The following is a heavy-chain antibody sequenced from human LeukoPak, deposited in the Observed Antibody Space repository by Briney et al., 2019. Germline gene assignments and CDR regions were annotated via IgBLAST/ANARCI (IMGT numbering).Heavy chain of an antibody. CDR1: GGSISSYY. CDR3: ARPRRNWYFDL. J-gene: IGHJ2*01. Sequence: SSETLSLTCTVSGGSISSYYWSWIRQPPGKGLEWIGYIYTSGSTNYNPSLKSRVTISVDTSKNQFSLKLSSVTAADTAVYYCARPRRNWYFDLWGRGTLVTVSS. V-gene: IGHV4-4*09. CDR2: IYTSGST.